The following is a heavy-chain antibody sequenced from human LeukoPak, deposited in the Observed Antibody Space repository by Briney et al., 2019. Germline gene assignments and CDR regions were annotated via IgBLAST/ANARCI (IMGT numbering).Heavy chain of an antibody. CDR3: ARGIGHWFDP. D-gene: IGHD2-15*01. CDR1: GFAFSSYE. V-gene: IGHV3-48*03. CDR2: ISSSGSTI. J-gene: IGHJ5*02. Sequence: PGGSLRLSCAASGFAFSSYEMNWVRQAPGKGLEWVSYISSSGSTIYYADSVKGRFTISRDNAKNSLYLQMNSLRAEDTAVYYCARGIGHWFDPWGQGTLVTVSS.